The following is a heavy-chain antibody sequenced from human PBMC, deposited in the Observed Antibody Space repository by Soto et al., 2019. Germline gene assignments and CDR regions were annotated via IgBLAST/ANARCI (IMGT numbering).Heavy chain of an antibody. Sequence: ASVNVSCKASGYRFTTFYIHWVRQAPGQGLEWMGRMNLDTGGTTYAQKFQGRVTMTRDTSISTAYMEVTNLKSDDTAIYYCARDGNFAFRGYSFGFDFWGQGTLVTVSS. CDR1: GYRFTTFY. CDR2: MNLDTGGT. D-gene: IGHD5-18*01. J-gene: IGHJ4*02. V-gene: IGHV1-2*06. CDR3: ARDGNFAFRGYSFGFDF.